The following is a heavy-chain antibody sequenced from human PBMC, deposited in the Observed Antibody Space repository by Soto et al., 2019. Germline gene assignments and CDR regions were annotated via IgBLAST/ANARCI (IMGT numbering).Heavy chain of an antibody. Sequence: ASVKVSCKASGYTFTSYGISWVRQAPGQGLEWMGWISAYNGNTNYAQKLQGRVTMTTDTSTSTAYMELRSLRSDDTAVYYCARADSTIFGVVIGCFDYWGQGTLVTVSS. CDR2: ISAYNGNT. CDR1: GYTFTSYG. D-gene: IGHD3-3*01. V-gene: IGHV1-18*01. J-gene: IGHJ4*02. CDR3: ARADSTIFGVVIGCFDY.